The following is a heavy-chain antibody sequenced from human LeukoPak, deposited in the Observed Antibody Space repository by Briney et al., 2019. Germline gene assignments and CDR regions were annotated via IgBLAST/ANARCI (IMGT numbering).Heavy chain of an antibody. CDR2: FDPEDGET. D-gene: IGHD6-19*01. CDR1: GYTLTELS. CDR3: ARGWIAVAGTTPAYFDY. J-gene: IGHJ4*02. Sequence: ASVKVSCKVSGYTLTELSMHWVRQAPGKGLEWMGGFDPEDGETIYAQKFQGRVTITADKSTSTAYMELSSLRSEDTAVYYCARGWIAVAGTTPAYFDYWGQGTLVTVSS. V-gene: IGHV1-24*01.